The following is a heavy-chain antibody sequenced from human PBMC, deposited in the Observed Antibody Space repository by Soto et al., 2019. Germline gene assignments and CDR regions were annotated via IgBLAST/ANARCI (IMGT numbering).Heavy chain of an antibody. CDR2: IYYSGST. V-gene: IGHV4-59*12. CDR1: GASMTSFY. CDR3: AGGGKTGAIFGY. Sequence: QVQLQESGPGLVKPSETLSLTCSVSGASMTSFYWTWVRQPPGKGLEWIGYIYYSGSTTYNPSLPRPVPITLGTSQNPVSLGLTSPTAAGPAIYFWAGGGKTGAIFGYWGQGALVAVSS. D-gene: IGHD3-10*02. J-gene: IGHJ4*02.